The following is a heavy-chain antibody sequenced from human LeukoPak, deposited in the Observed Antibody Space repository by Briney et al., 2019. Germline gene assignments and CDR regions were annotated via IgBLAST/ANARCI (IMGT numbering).Heavy chain of an antibody. V-gene: IGHV4-39*01. CDR1: GGSISSSSYY. D-gene: IGHD1-26*01. CDR2: IYYSGST. J-gene: IGHJ3*02. Sequence: SGTLSLTCTVSGGSISSSSYYWGWIRQPPGKGLEWIGSIYYSGSTYYNPSLKSRVTISVDTSKNQFSLKLSSVTAADTAVYYCARHREGAPRAFDIWGQGTMVTVSS. CDR3: ARHREGAPRAFDI.